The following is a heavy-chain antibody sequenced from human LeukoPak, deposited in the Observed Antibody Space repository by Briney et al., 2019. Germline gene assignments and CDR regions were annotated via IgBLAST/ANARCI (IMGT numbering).Heavy chain of an antibody. CDR1: GGSISSGIYS. D-gene: IGHD4-17*01. J-gene: IGHJ4*02. CDR2: IYHSGST. Sequence: SETLSLTCAVSGGSISSGIYSWNWIRQPPGKGLEWIGYIYHSGSTYYNPSLKSRVTISVDRSKNQFSLKLSSVTAADTAVYYCARDNGDYPYYFDFWGQETLVTVSS. CDR3: ARDNGDYPYYFDF. V-gene: IGHV4-30-2*01.